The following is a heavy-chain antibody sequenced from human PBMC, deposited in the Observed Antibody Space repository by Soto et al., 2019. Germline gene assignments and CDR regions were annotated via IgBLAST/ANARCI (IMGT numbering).Heavy chain of an antibody. CDR1: GGSVSSASDC. J-gene: IGHJ5*01. D-gene: IGHD3-22*01. CDR2: IYNTGST. CDR3: ARAKKNYYDGGGYPVDS. V-gene: IGHV4-61*01. Sequence: QVQLQESGPGLVKPSETLSPTCTVSGGSVSSASDCWNWIRHPPGKGLEWIGYIYNTGSTNYNPSLKSRVTISVDTSKNRFSLNLNSVTAADTAMYYCARAKKNYYDGGGYPVDSWGQGTLVTVSS.